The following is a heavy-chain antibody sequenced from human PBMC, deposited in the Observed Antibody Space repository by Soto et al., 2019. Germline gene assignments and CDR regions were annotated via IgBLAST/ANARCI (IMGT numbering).Heavy chain of an antibody. D-gene: IGHD3-10*01. CDR3: ARSLLLWFGELSDCYDSSGYYFDY. J-gene: IGHJ4*02. Sequence: SETLSLTCTVSGGSISSSSYYWGWIRQPPGKGLEWIGSIYYSGSTYYNPSLKSRVTISVDTSKNQFSLKLSSVTAADTAVYYCARSLLLWFGELSDCYDSSGYYFDYWGQGTLVTVST. V-gene: IGHV4-39*01. CDR1: GGSISSSSYY. CDR2: IYYSGST.